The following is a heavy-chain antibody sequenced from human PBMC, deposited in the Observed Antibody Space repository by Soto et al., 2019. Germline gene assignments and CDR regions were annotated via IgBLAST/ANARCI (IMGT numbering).Heavy chain of an antibody. V-gene: IGHV4-59*08. CDR3: ARHEAAAGTRDY. Sequence: SETLSLTCTVSGGSISSYYWSWIRQPPGKGLEWIGYIYYSGSTNYNPSLKSRVTISVDTSKNQFSLKLSSVTAADTAVYYCARHEAAAGTRDYWGQGTLVTVSS. CDR1: GGSISSYY. J-gene: IGHJ4*02. D-gene: IGHD6-13*01. CDR2: IYYSGST.